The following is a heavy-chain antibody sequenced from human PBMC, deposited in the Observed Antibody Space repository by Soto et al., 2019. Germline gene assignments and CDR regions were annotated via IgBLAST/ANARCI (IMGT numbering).Heavy chain of an antibody. CDR2: XXSSSSYY. J-gene: IGHJ4*02. Sequence: GGSLRLSXXASXXXXXXXXXXXXXQAPGKGLEWVXXXXSSSSYYDYADSVKGRFTISRDNAKNSLYLQMNSLRAEDTAVYYCARSRWYNWNYFEREESYFDYWGQGTLVTVSS. V-gene: IGHV3-21*01. D-gene: IGHD1-7*01. CDR3: ARSRWYNWNYFEREESYFDY. CDR1: XXXXXXXX.